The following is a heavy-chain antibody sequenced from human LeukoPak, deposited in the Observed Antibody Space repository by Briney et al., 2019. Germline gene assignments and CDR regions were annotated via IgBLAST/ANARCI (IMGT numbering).Heavy chain of an antibody. CDR2: IYYSGST. D-gene: IGHD3-10*01. CDR3: ARELVGGSGSYHNNYYYYGMDV. V-gene: IGHV4-59*01. CDR1: GGSISSYY. J-gene: IGHJ6*04. Sequence: NTSETLSLTCTVSGGSISSYYWSWIRQPPGKGLEWIGYIYYSGSTNYNPSLKSRVTISVDTSKNQFSLKLSSVTAADTAVYYCARELVGGSGSYHNNYYYYGMDVWGKGTTVTVSS.